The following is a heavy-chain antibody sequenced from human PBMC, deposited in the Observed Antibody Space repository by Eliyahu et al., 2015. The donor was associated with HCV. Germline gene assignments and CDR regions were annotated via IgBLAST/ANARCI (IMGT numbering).Heavy chain of an antibody. CDR2: ISWNSGSI. V-gene: IGHV3-9*01. CDR1: GFTFDDYA. J-gene: IGHJ4*02. CDR3: AKGSGSVAAPSGY. D-gene: IGHD6-6*01. Sequence: EVQLVESGGGLVQPGRSLRLSCAASGFTFDDYAMHWVRQAPGKGLEWVSGISWNSGSIGYADSVKGRFTISRDNAKNSLYLQMNSLRAEDTALYYCAKGSGSVAAPSGYWGQGTLVTVSS.